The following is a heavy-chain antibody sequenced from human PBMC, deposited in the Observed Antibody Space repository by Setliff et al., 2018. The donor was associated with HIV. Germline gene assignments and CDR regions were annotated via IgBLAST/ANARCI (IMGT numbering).Heavy chain of an antibody. CDR2: VDTTGNT. CDR1: GGSISSGSYY. V-gene: IGHV4-61*02. D-gene: IGHD3-10*01. Sequence: PSETLSLTCNVSGGSISSGSYYWTWIRQPAGKGLEWIGRVDTTGNTNYNPSLNSRVTILADTSKNHFSLELRSVTAADSAIYYCARDVRWELFPGYFYYYYMDVWGTGTTVTVSS. CDR3: ARDVRWELFPGYFYYYYMDV. J-gene: IGHJ6*03.